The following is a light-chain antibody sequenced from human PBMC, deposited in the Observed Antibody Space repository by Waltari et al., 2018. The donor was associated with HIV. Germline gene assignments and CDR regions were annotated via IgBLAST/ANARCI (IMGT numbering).Light chain of an antibody. V-gene: IGLV2-11*02. CDR1: SSDVGGYAF. J-gene: IGLJ1*01. CDR3: CSYAGNFFV. Sequence: QSALPQPRSVSGSPGQSVTISCIGTSSDVGGYAFVSWYQQHPGKAPKLMIYDVGKRPSGVPARFSGSKSGNTASLTISGLQAEDEADYFCCSYAGNFFVFGTGTQVSVL. CDR2: DVG.